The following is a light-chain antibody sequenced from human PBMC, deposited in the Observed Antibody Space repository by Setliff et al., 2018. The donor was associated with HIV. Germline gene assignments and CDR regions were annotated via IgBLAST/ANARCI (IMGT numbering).Light chain of an antibody. Sequence: QSALTQPPSASGSLGQPVIISCSGTRSDIGEYNYVSWYQQHPGKAPKVIIYEVTRRPSGVPDRFSGSKSGNTASLTVSGLQAEDEADYYCASYAGSYTYIFGTGTKVTVL. J-gene: IGLJ1*01. CDR1: RSDIGEYNY. V-gene: IGLV2-8*01. CDR3: ASYAGSYTYI. CDR2: EVT.